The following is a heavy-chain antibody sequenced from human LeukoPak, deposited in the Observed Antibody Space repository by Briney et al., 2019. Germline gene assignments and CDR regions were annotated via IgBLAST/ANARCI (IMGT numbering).Heavy chain of an antibody. CDR2: ISSSGSTI. Sequence: KAGGSLRLSCAASGFTFSDYYMSWIRQAPGKGLEWVSYISSSGSTIYYADSVKGRFTISRDNAKNSLYLQMNSLRAEDTAVYYCARARQWLVDAFDIWGLGTMVTVSS. J-gene: IGHJ3*02. V-gene: IGHV3-11*01. CDR1: GFTFSDYY. CDR3: ARARQWLVDAFDI. D-gene: IGHD6-19*01.